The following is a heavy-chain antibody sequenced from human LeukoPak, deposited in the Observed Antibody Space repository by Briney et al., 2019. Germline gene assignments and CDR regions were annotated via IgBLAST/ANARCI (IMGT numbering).Heavy chain of an antibody. D-gene: IGHD2-2*01. Sequence: KPSETLSLTCTVSGGSISSSSYYWGWIRQPPGKGLEWIGSIYYSGSTYYNPSLKSRITISVDTSKNQFSLKLSSVTAADTAVYYCARQFCSSPNCYYAFDIWGQGTMVTVAS. V-gene: IGHV4-39*01. J-gene: IGHJ3*02. CDR3: ARQFCSSPNCYYAFDI. CDR1: GGSISSSSYY. CDR2: IYYSGST.